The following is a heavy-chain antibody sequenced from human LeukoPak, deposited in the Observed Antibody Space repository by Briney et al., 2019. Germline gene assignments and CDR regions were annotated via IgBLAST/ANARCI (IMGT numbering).Heavy chain of an antibody. D-gene: IGHD3-10*01. CDR1: GDSISSTSYY. CDR3: ASRVYGLGSFNY. CDR2: IYNSGTT. Sequence: PLETLSLTCTVSGDSISSTSYYWDWIRQPPGKGLEWIGSIYNSGTTYYNPPLKSRVTISVDTSKNQFSLKVSSVTAADTAVYYCASRVYGLGSFNYWGQGTLVTVSS. J-gene: IGHJ4*01. V-gene: IGHV4-39*01.